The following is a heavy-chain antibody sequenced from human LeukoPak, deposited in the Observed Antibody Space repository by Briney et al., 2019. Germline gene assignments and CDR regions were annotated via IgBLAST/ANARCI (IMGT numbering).Heavy chain of an antibody. CDR1: GGSISSGGYS. V-gene: IGHV4-31*03. CDR3: ARYCSGGSCYSVPYSRNWFDP. Sequence: SETLSLTCTVSGGSISSGGYSWSWIRQHPRTGLEWIGYIYYSGSTYYNPSLKSRVTISVDTSKNQFSLKLSSVTAADTAVYYCARYCSGGSCYSVPYSRNWFDPWGQGTLVTVSS. CDR2: IYYSGST. J-gene: IGHJ5*02. D-gene: IGHD2-15*01.